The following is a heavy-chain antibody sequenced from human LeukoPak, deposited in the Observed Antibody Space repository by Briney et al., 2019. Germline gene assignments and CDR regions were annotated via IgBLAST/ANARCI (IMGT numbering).Heavy chain of an antibody. CDR3: AKPTYYYGSGSYFDY. CDR2: ISGNGGST. J-gene: IGHJ4*02. D-gene: IGHD3-10*01. Sequence: GSLRLSCSASGFTFSSYAMHWVRQAPGKGLEYVSAISGNGGSTYYADSVKGRFTISRDNSKNTLYLQMSSLRAEDTAVYYCAKPTYYYGSGSYFDYWGQGTLVTVSS. CDR1: GFTFSSYA. V-gene: IGHV3-64D*06.